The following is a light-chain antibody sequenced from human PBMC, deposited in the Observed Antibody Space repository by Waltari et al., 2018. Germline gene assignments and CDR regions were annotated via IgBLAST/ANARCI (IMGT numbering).Light chain of an antibody. CDR1: QRVSSN. V-gene: IGKV3-15*01. CDR2: GAS. J-gene: IGKJ5*01. CDR3: QQYNNWLPIT. Sequence: DIVMTQSPATLSVSPGERATLSCRASQRVSSNLAWYQQKPGQAPRLLIYGASTRATGIPARFSGSGSGTEFTLTISSMQSEDFAVYYCQQYNNWLPITFGQGTRLEIK.